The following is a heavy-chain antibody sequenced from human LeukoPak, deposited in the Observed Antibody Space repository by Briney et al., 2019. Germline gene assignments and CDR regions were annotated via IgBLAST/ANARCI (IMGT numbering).Heavy chain of an antibody. CDR1: GFTFSRYW. V-gene: IGHV3-7*04. D-gene: IGHD1-7*01. CDR3: ARGGGTNDL. Sequence: GGSLRLSCAASGFTFSRYWMTWVRQAPGKGLEWVANIEEDGSEKYYVDSVKGRFTISRDNANNSLCLQMNSLRAEDTAVYYCARGGGTNDLWGQGTMVTVSS. CDR2: IEEDGSEK. J-gene: IGHJ3*01.